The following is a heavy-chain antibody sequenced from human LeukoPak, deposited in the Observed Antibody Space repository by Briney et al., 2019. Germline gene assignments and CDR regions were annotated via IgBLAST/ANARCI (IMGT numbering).Heavy chain of an antibody. CDR1: GFIFDDYV. CDR2: ITWDGYKI. J-gene: IGHJ4*02. D-gene: IGHD5-18*01. Sequence: GGSLRLSCEASGFIFDDYVMYWVQQSPGKGLEWVSGITWDGYKIDYVDSVKGRFTISRDNARNSLFLQMNRVRVEDTAFYYCVKGYSSSWSGYFDSWGQGTLVTVAS. CDR3: VKGYSSSWSGYFDS. V-gene: IGHV3-9*01.